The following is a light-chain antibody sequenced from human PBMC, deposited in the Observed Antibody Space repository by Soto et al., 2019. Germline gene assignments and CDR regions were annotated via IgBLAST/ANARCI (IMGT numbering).Light chain of an antibody. V-gene: IGLV2-14*01. CDR2: EVT. CDR3: SSYTSSSTLYV. Sequence: QSVLTQPASVSGSPGQSITISCTGTSSDVGGYNSVCWYKQHPGKAPQLMIYEVTNRPSGVSDRFSGSKSGNTASLTISGLQAEDEADYYCSSYTSSSTLYVFASGTKVTVL. CDR1: SSDVGGYNS. J-gene: IGLJ1*01.